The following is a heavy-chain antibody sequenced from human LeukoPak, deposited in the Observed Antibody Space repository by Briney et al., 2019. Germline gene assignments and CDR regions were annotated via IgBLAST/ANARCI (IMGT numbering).Heavy chain of an antibody. V-gene: IGHV3-48*03. CDR2: ISSLGYTK. CDR1: GFISSAFE. CDR3: ARRAGNIVVVPAAMDS. J-gene: IGHJ4*02. D-gene: IGHD2-2*01. Sequence: GGSLRLSCAASGFISSAFEMNWVRQAPGKGLEWVSYISSLGYTKYYADSVKGRFTISRDNAKNSLYLQMSSLSAEDTAVYYCARRAGNIVVVPAAMDSWGQGTLVTVSS.